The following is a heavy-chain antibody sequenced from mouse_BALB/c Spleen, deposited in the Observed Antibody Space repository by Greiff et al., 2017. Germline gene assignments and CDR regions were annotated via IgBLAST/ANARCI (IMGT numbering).Heavy chain of an antibody. CDR3: ARYDDGYYGYFDV. Sequence: EVQLQQSGPSLVKPSQTLSLTRSVTGDSITSGYWNWIRKFPGNKLEYMGYISYSGSTYYNPSLKSRISITRDTSKNQYYLQLNSVTTEDTATYYCARYDDGYYGYFDVWGAGTTVTVSS. CDR1: GDSITSGY. V-gene: IGHV3-8*02. D-gene: IGHD2-3*01. J-gene: IGHJ1*01. CDR2: ISYSGST.